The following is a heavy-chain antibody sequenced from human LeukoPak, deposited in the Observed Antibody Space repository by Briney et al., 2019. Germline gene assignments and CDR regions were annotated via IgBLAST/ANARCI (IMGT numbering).Heavy chain of an antibody. J-gene: IGHJ4*02. D-gene: IGHD2-2*01. Sequence: GGSLRLSCTASGFIFSDYAMSWVRQAPGKGLEWVSMITSGGGYTYYADSVKGRFTISRDNSKTTLYLQMNSLRTEDTAVLYCAKDYPDCRGTNCLLFDCWGQGTLVTVSS. V-gene: IGHV3-23*01. CDR1: GFIFSDYA. CDR2: ITSGGGYT. CDR3: AKDYPDCRGTNCLLFDC.